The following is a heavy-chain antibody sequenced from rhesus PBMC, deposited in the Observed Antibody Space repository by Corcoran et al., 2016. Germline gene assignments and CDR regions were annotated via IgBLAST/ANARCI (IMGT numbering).Heavy chain of an antibody. Sequence: EVQLVESGGGLAKPGGSLRFSCAASGFTSSDYYMDWVRQEPGKGLEWVSRIINGGNRTWYGESVKGRFTISRENAKNTLYLQMNSLRTEDTAVYYCARDRAGGFDYWGQGVLVTVSS. CDR3: ARDRAGGFDY. CDR1: GFTSSDYY. V-gene: IGHV3-178*01. J-gene: IGHJ4*01. D-gene: IGHD1-1*01. CDR2: IINGGNRT.